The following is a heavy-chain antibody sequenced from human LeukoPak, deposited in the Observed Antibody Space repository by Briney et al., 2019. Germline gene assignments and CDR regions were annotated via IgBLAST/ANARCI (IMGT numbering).Heavy chain of an antibody. CDR1: GLTFSRDW. V-gene: IGHV3-7*01. CDR2: IRQDGGET. Sequence: GGSLRLSCEASGLTFSRDWMGWVRQAPGKGLEWVANIRQDGGETYYGDSVKGRFIISRDNAKNSLFLQMNSLRAEDTAVYYCANHLACGSTSCPPFDDWGQGTLVTVSS. CDR3: ANHLACGSTSCPPFDD. D-gene: IGHD2-2*01. J-gene: IGHJ4*02.